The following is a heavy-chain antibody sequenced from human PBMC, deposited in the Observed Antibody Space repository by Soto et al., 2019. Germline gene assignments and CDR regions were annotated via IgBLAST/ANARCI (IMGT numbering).Heavy chain of an antibody. CDR1: GGSISSYY. J-gene: IGHJ6*03. CDR3: ARVWTYYDILTGYYPLQNYYYYYYMDV. CDR2: IYYSGGT. V-gene: IGHV4-59*01. D-gene: IGHD3-9*01. Sequence: SETLSLTCTVSGGSISSYYWSWIRQPPGKGLEWIGYIYYSGGTNYNPSLKSRVTISVDTSKNQFSLKLSSVTAADTAVYYCARVWTYYDILTGYYPLQNYYYYYYMDVWGKGTTVTVSS.